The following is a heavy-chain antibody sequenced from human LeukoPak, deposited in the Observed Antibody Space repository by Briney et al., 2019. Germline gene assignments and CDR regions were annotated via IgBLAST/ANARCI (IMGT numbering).Heavy chain of an antibody. D-gene: IGHD1-26*01. V-gene: IGHV3-23*01. CDR3: ANDLSGATPGYFDY. CDR2: ISGSGGST. Sequence: PGGSLRLSCAASGFTFSSYAMSWVRQAPGKGLEWVSAISGSGGSTYYADSVKGRFTISRDNSKNTLYLQMNSLRAEDTAVYYGANDLSGATPGYFDYWGQGTLVTVSS. CDR1: GFTFSSYA. J-gene: IGHJ4*02.